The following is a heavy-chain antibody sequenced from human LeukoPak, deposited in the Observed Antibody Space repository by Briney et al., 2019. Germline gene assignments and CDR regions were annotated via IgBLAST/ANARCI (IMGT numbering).Heavy chain of an antibody. J-gene: IGHJ6*03. CDR3: GSGRRVNSYYYYYMGV. Sequence: SVKVSCKASGGTFSRSAISWVRQAPGQGLEWMGGIIPIFGIANYAQKFQGRLTITADESTSTAYMELSSLRSEDTAVYFCGSGRRVNSYYYYYMGVWGKGTTVTVSS. V-gene: IGHV1-69*13. CDR1: GGTFSRSA. CDR2: IIPIFGIA. D-gene: IGHD3-10*01.